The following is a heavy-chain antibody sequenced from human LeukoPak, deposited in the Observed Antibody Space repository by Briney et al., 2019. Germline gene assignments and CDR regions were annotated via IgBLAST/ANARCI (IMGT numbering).Heavy chain of an antibody. D-gene: IGHD4-17*01. CDR2: IYYSGST. CDR1: GGSISSYY. J-gene: IGHJ4*02. Sequence: PSETLSLTCTVSGGSISSYYWSWIRQPPGKGLEWIGYIYYSGSTNYNPSLKSRVTISVDKSKNQFSLKLSSVTAADTAVYYCARAGYGDSKKEFDYWGQGTLVTVSS. V-gene: IGHV4-59*12. CDR3: ARAGYGDSKKEFDY.